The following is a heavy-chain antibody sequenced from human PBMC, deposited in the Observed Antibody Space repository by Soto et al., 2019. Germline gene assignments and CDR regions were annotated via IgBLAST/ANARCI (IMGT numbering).Heavy chain of an antibody. V-gene: IGHV3-21*01. CDR3: ARAIGGSWSRSATFDY. J-gene: IGHJ4*02. CDR2: ISSSSSYI. D-gene: IGHD6-25*01. CDR1: GFTFSSYS. Sequence: PGGSLRLSCAASGFTFSSYSMNWVRQAPGKGLEWVSSISSSSSYIYYADSVKGRFTISRDNAKNSLYLQMNSLRAEDTAVYYCARAIGGSWSRSATFDYWGQGTLV.